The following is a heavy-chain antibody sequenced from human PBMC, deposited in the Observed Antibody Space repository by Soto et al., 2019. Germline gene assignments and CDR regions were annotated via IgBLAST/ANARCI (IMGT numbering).Heavy chain of an antibody. V-gene: IGHV4-59*01. CDR1: GGSISSYY. Sequence: PSETLSLTCTVSGGSISSYYWSWIRQPPGKGLEWIGYIYYSGSTNYNPSLKSRVTISVDTSKNQFSLKLSSVTAADTAVYYCARDHRRGYCSSTSCSDAFDIWGQRTMVTVSS. CDR3: ARDHRRGYCSSTSCSDAFDI. D-gene: IGHD2-2*01. CDR2: IYYSGST. J-gene: IGHJ3*02.